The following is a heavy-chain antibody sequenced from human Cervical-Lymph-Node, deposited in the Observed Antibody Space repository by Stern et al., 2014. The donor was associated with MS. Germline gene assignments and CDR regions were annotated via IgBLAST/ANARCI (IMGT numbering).Heavy chain of an antibody. Sequence: QVTLRESGPALVKPTQTLTLTCTFSGFSLSTTGTCLSWIRQPPGKALEWLALLDWDGDKYYSTALKTRLTISKDTSKNQVVLTMTNMAPLDTATYFCVRAREGYYFDYWGQGIPVTVSS. V-gene: IGHV2-70*01. D-gene: IGHD2-21*01. CDR3: VRAREGYYFDY. J-gene: IGHJ4*02. CDR2: LDWDGDK. CDR1: GFSLSTTGTC.